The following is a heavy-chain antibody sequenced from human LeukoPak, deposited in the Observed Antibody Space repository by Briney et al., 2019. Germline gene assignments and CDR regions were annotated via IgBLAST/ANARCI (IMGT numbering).Heavy chain of an antibody. J-gene: IGHJ6*02. CDR2: IYYSGST. CDR3: ARASPKPFHYYSPMDV. V-gene: IGHV4-31*03. D-gene: IGHD3-10*01. Sequence: SQTLSLTCTVSGGSISSGGYYWSWIRQHPGKGLEWIGYIYYSGSTYYNPSLKSRVTISVDTSKNQFSLKLSSVTAADTAVYYCARASPKPFHYYSPMDVWGQGTTVTVSS. CDR1: GGSISSGGYY.